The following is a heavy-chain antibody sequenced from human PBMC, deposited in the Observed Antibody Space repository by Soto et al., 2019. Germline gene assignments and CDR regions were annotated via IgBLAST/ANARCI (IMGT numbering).Heavy chain of an antibody. V-gene: IGHV3-23*01. CDR1: GFTFTNYG. Sequence: GGSLRLSCAASGFTFTNYGMSWVRQAPGKGLEWVSSISINGYSTYYADSVKGRFTISRDNSKNTLYLQMNSLKGEDTAVYYCTRVRSIATIGTRYFDYWGQGTLVTVSS. J-gene: IGHJ4*02. CDR3: TRVRSIATIGTRYFDY. D-gene: IGHD1-1*01. CDR2: ISINGYST.